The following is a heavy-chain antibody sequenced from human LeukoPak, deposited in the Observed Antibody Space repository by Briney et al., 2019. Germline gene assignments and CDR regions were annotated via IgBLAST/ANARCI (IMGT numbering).Heavy chain of an antibody. V-gene: IGHV4-38-2*01. CDR2: FYHSGST. J-gene: IGHJ4*02. CDR1: GFSISSGYY. Sequence: SETLSLTCAVSGFSISSGYYWGWIRQPTGKGLEWIGIFYHSGSTYYNPSLKSRVTISVDTSKNQFSLKLTSVTAADTAVYYCARLPYDFWSGNFDYWGQGTLVTVSS. CDR3: ARLPYDFWSGNFDY. D-gene: IGHD3-3*01.